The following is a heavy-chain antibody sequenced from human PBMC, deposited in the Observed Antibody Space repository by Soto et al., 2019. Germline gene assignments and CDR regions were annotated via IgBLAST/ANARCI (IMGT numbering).Heavy chain of an antibody. Sequence: TLSLTCTVSGGSISSYYWSWIRQPPGKGLEWIGYIYYSGSTNYNPSLKSRVTISVDTSKNQFSLKLSSVTAADTAVYYCAGRLSGSYFYWGQGTLVTVSS. CDR1: GGSISSYY. J-gene: IGHJ4*02. CDR3: AGRLSGSYFY. V-gene: IGHV4-59*01. CDR2: IYYSGST. D-gene: IGHD1-26*01.